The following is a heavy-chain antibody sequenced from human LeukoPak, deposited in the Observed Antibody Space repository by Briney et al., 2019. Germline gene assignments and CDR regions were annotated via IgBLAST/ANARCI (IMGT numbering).Heavy chain of an antibody. CDR3: AKGYSEYTSSWFDY. V-gene: IGHV3-23*01. J-gene: IGHJ4*02. CDR2: ISGSGGRDST. D-gene: IGHD6-13*01. Sequence: PGGSLRLFCAASGFTFSRIAMSWVRQAPGKGLEWVSGISGSGGRDSTYYADSVKGRFTISRDKSKNTVYLEMNSLRAEDTAVYYCAKGYSEYTSSWFDYWGQGNLVTVSS. CDR1: GFTFSRIA.